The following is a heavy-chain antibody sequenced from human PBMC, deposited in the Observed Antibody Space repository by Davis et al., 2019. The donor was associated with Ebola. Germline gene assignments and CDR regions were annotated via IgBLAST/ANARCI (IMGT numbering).Heavy chain of an antibody. J-gene: IGHJ6*02. CDR3: ARGWLRGGMEV. CDR2: TYYNSKWYN. D-gene: IGHD5-18*01. V-gene: IGHV6-1*01. Sequence: HLQTPSLTCAISGDSVPSAGWNRITPSPSRGLEWLGRTYYNSKWYNDYAESVKSRITINPTTSKNQFSLQLNSVTPEDTALYYCARGWLRGGMEVWGEGTTVTV. CDR1: GDSVPSAG.